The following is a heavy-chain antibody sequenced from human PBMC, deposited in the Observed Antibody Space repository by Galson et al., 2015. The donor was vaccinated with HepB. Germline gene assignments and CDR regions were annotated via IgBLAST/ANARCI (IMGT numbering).Heavy chain of an antibody. D-gene: IGHD2-2*01. J-gene: IGHJ4*02. CDR3: ARVPCSSTSRRQFDY. CDR2: INSGGASI. CDR1: GFTFSSYW. Sequence: SLRLSCAASGFTFSSYWMHWVRQAPGKGLVWVSRINSGGASIMYADSVKGRFTISRDNAKNTLYLQMNSLRAEDTAVYYCARVPCSSTSRRQFDYWGQGTLVTVSS. V-gene: IGHV3-74*03.